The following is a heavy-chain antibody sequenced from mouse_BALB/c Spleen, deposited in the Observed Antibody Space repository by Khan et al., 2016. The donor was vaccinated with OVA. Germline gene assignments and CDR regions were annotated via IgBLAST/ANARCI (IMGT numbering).Heavy chain of an antibody. V-gene: IGHV1S132*01. J-gene: IGHJ4*01. CDR2: VSPGSGSP. D-gene: IGHD1-1*01. Sequence: QVQLQQSGDDLVKPGASVKLSCKASGYTFTSYWIHWVKQRPGQGLEWIGHVSPGSGSPYYNEIFKAKATVTVDKSSSTAYIQLNSLSSEDSAVYVSTGSCCDGKSVYAMDYWGQGTSVTISS. CDR3: TGSCCDGKSVYAMDY. CDR1: GYTFTSYW.